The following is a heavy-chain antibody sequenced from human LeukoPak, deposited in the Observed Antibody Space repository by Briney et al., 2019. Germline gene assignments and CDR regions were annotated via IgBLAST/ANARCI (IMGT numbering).Heavy chain of an antibody. CDR1: GYTFISHT. V-gene: IGHV1-3*01. J-gene: IGHJ3*02. CDR2: ISAGNANT. CDR3: ARESSGWVDDAFDI. D-gene: IGHD6-19*01. Sequence: ASVKVSCKASGYTFISHTMHWVRQVPGQSLEWMGWISAGNANTKYSQKFQGRVTISRDTSASTVYMGLSSLRSEDTAVYYCARESSGWVDDAFDIWGQGTIVIVSS.